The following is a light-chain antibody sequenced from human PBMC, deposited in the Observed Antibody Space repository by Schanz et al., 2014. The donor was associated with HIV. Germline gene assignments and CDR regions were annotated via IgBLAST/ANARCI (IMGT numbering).Light chain of an antibody. V-gene: IGLV1-40*01. J-gene: IGLJ2*01. CDR2: DDN. Sequence: QSVLTQPPSLSGAPGQRVSLSCNGSSSNIGAGYDVHWYVQFPGTAPKLLTYDDNNRPSGVPDRFSGSKSGSSASLAITGLQAGDEADYYCQSSDSSLSAVVFGGGTKLTVL. CDR3: QSSDSSLSAVV. CDR1: SSNIGAGYD.